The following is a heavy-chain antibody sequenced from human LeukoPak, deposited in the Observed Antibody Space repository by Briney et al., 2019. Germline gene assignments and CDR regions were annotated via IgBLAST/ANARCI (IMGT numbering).Heavy chain of an antibody. CDR3: ARGLFNYDNSGLNY. CDR1: GFTFSNYA. V-gene: IGHV3-33*01. Sequence: GGSLRLSCAASGFTFSNYAMYWVRQAPGKGLEGVTNICYDGSNKYYPDSVKGRFTICRDNSKNTLYLQMNSLRAEDTAVYYCARGLFNYDNSGLNYWGQGTRVTVSS. D-gene: IGHD3-22*01. J-gene: IGHJ4*02. CDR2: ICYDGSNK.